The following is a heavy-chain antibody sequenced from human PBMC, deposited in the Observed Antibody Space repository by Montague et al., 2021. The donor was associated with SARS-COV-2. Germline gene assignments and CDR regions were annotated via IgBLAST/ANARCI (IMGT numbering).Heavy chain of an antibody. CDR1: GGSISSSSYY. CDR3: ARGRVTRAGFDY. Sequence: SETRSLTCTVSGGSISSSSYYWGWIRQPPGKGLEWIGSNYLHGNAYYNPSLNSRVTISLDTSNNQFSLRLTSVTTSDTAVYYCARGRVTRAGFDYWGQGIRVIVSS. CDR2: NYLHGNA. J-gene: IGHJ4*02. V-gene: IGHV4-39*07. D-gene: IGHD2-21*02.